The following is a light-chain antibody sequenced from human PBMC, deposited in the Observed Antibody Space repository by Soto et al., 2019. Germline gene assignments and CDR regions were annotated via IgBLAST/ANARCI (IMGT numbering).Light chain of an antibody. CDR2: NTN. CDR1: SGSVSTSYF. CDR3: VLYMGSGIGV. Sequence: QTVVTQEPSFSVSPGGTVTLTCGLSSGSVSTSYFPSWYQQTPGQAPRTLIYNTNTRSSGVPDRFSGSSLGNKAALTITGAHADDESDYYCVLYMGSGIGVFGGGTQLTVL. V-gene: IGLV8-61*01. J-gene: IGLJ3*02.